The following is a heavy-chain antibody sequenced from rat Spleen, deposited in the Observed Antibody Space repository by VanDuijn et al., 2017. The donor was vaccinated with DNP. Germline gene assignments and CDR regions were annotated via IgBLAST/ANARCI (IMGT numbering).Heavy chain of an antibody. Sequence: EVQVVESGGGVVQPKESLKISCAASGITFSSAAMYWVRQAPGKGLEWVASINTDGGSTYYPDSVKGRFTISRDNAKNTQYLQMDSLRSDDTATYFCATAIGDYWGQGTLVTVSS. D-gene: IGHD1-2*01. CDR2: INTDGGST. V-gene: IGHV5S13*01. J-gene: IGHJ3*01. CDR3: ATAIGDY. CDR1: GITFSSAA.